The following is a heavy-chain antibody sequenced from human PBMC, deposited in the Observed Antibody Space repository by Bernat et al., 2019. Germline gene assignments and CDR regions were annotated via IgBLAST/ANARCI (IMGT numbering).Heavy chain of an antibody. Sequence: EVQLVETGGGLIQPGGSLRLSCAASGFTVSSNYMSWVRQAPGKGLEWVSVIYSGGNTYYADSVKGRFTISRDNSKNTLSPQMNSLRGEDTAVYYCARGYGDYVNYYYMDVWGKGTTVTVSS. CDR3: ARGYGDYVNYYYMDV. CDR2: IYSGGNT. V-gene: IGHV3-53*02. D-gene: IGHD4-17*01. CDR1: GFTVSSNY. J-gene: IGHJ6*03.